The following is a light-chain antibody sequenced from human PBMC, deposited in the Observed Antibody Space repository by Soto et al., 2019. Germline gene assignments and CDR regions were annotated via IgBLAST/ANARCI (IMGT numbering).Light chain of an antibody. CDR1: QSITSSY. CDR2: GSS. J-gene: IGKJ5*01. V-gene: IGKV3-20*01. CDR3: QQYGSSPIT. Sequence: EIVLTQSPGTLSLSPGERATLSCRASQSITSSYLAWYQQKPGQAPRLLIYGSSSRATGIPDRFSGSGSGTDFTLTIRRLEPEDFAVYYCQQYGSSPITFGQGTRLEIK.